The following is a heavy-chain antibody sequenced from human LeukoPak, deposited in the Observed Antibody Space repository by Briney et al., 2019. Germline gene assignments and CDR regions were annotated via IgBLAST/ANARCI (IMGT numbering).Heavy chain of an antibody. CDR3: ATWGDTTAEYFQR. V-gene: IGHV3-7*01. CDR2: INPDGRDT. Sequence: GGSLRLSCVVSGFTFNSCWMNWVRQAPGKGLEWVAHINPDGRDTYYVDSVKGRFTISRDDAQNSMYLQMNSLRVEDTAVYYCATWGDTTAEYFQRWGQGTLVTVSS. CDR1: GFTFNSCW. D-gene: IGHD2-21*02. J-gene: IGHJ1*01.